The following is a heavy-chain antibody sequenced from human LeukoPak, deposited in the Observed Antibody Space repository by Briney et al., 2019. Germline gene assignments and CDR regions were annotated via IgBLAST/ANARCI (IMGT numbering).Heavy chain of an antibody. Sequence: ASVKVSCKASGYTFTSYDINRVRQATGQGLEWMGWMNPNSGNTGYAQKFQGRVTMTRNTSISTAYMELSSLRSEDTAVYYCARLYQTSARYYYGMDVWGQGTTVTVSS. J-gene: IGHJ6*02. CDR3: ARLYQTSARYYYGMDV. V-gene: IGHV1-8*01. CDR2: MNPNSGNT. D-gene: IGHD2-2*01. CDR1: GYTFTSYD.